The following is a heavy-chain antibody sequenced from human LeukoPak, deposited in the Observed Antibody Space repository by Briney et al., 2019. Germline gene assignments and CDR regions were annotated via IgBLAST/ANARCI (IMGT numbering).Heavy chain of an antibody. CDR3: AKDSVWFGEYTEYYFDY. V-gene: IGHV3-23*01. Sequence: GGSLRLSCAASGFTFSNYAMSWVRHVPGKGLEWVSAISGSGGRTYYADSVKGRFAISRDNSKNTLYLQMNSLRAEDTAVYYCAKDSVWFGEYTEYYFDYWGQGTLVTVSS. CDR1: GFTFSNYA. J-gene: IGHJ4*02. D-gene: IGHD3-10*01. CDR2: ISGSGGRT.